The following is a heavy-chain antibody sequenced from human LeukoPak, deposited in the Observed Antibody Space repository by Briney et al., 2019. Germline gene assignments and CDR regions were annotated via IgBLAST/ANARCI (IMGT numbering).Heavy chain of an antibody. CDR1: GFTFSSYW. Sequence: AGGSLRLSCAASGFTFSSYWMSWVRQAPGKGLEWVANIKQDGSEKYYVDSVKGRFTISRDNSKNTLYLQMNSLRAEDTAVYYCAMDRENGMVRGATYYYYGMDVWGQGTTVTVSS. CDR2: IKQDGSEK. CDR3: AMDRENGMVRGATYYYYGMDV. D-gene: IGHD3-10*01. V-gene: IGHV3-7*04. J-gene: IGHJ6*02.